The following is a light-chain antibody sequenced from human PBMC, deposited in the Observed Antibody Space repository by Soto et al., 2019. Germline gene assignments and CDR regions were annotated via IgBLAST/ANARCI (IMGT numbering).Light chain of an antibody. CDR2: VNSDGSH. Sequence: QLVLTQSPSASASLGASVKLTCTLSSGHSSYAIAWHQQQPEEGPRYLMKVNSDGSHTKGDGIPDRFSGSSSGAERYLIISSLQSEDEADYYCQTWGTGIRVFGGGTKLT. CDR1: SGHSSYA. CDR3: QTWGTGIRV. V-gene: IGLV4-69*01. J-gene: IGLJ3*02.